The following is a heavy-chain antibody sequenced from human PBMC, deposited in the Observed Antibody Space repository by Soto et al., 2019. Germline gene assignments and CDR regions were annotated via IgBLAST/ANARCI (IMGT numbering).Heavy chain of an antibody. CDR2: ISYDGSNK. D-gene: IGHD4-17*01. V-gene: IGHV3-30*18. J-gene: IGHJ4*02. CDR1: GFTFSSYG. Sequence: GGSLRLSCAASGFTFSSYGMHWVRQAPGKGLEWVAVISYDGSNKYYADSVKGRFTISRDNSKNTLYLQMNSLRAEDTAVYYCAKGGMTTVPPLDYWGQGTLVTVSS. CDR3: AKGGMTTVPPLDY.